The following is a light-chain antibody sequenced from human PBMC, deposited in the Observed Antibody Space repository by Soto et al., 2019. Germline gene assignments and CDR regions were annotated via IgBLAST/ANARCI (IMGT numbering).Light chain of an antibody. V-gene: IGKV3-15*01. J-gene: IGKJ4*01. CDR2: GAS. Sequence: EIVMTQSPASLSVSPGERVTLSCRASQSVRSELAWYQQKSGQPPRLLIYGASTRATGIPARFSGSGSGTEFTLTINDLQSEDFAVYYCQQYERSPPLTFGGGTKVEIK. CDR3: QQYERSPPLT. CDR1: QSVRSE.